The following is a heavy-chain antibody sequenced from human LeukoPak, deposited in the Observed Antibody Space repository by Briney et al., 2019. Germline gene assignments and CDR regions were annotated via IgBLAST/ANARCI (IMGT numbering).Heavy chain of an antibody. J-gene: IGHJ4*02. V-gene: IGHV4-31*03. CDR1: GNSISRAGYY. CDR2: IYYNGNT. CDR3: GRSGDLGGGFDY. Sequence: SETLSLTCTVSGNSISRAGYYWNWIRQHPGKGLEWIGYIYYNGNTFYNPSLESRMTMSLDTSKSQFSLKLSSVTAADTAVYHCGRSGDLGGGFDYWGQGTLVTVSS. D-gene: IGHD3-10*01.